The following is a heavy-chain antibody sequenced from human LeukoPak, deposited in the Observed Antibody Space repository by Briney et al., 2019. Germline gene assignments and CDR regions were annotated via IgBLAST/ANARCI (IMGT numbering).Heavy chain of an antibody. CDR1: GFTFSSYG. Sequence: GGSLRLSCAASGFTFSSYGMHWVRQAPGKGLEWVAVISYDGSNKYYADSVKGRFTISRDNSKNTLYLQMNSLRAEDTAVYYCAKGAYDYAPLDYWGQGTLVTVSS. D-gene: IGHD3-16*01. V-gene: IGHV3-30*18. J-gene: IGHJ4*02. CDR2: ISYDGSNK. CDR3: AKGAYDYAPLDY.